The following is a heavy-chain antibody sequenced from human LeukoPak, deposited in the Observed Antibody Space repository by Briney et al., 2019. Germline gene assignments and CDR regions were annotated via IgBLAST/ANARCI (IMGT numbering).Heavy chain of an antibody. CDR3: ARGKWLQLVHDWLHS. V-gene: IGHV1-18*04. D-gene: IGHD6-13*01. CDR1: GYTFTSYD. Sequence: GASVKVSCKASGYTFTSYDINWVRQAPGQGLEWMGWISPYNGNTNYAQKLQDRVTMTTDTSTSTAYMQTRSLTSDDTAVYDCARGKWLQLVHDWLHSSGQGTLLPVS. J-gene: IGHJ5*01. CDR2: ISPYNGNT.